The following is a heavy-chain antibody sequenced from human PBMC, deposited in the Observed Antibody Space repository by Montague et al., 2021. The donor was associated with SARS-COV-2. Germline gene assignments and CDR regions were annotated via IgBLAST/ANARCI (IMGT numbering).Heavy chain of an antibody. CDR1: GFTFSNYW. CDR2: IKEDGGVK. D-gene: IGHD6-19*01. CDR3: ARAGYSSGYDY. Sequence: SLRLFCAASGFTFSNYWMAWVRQAPGKALEWISNIKEDGGVKNYVDSVKGRFTISRDNTKNLLFLQMSSLSVEDTAVYYCARAGYSSGYDYWGQGTLVTVSS. V-gene: IGHV3-7*04. J-gene: IGHJ4*02.